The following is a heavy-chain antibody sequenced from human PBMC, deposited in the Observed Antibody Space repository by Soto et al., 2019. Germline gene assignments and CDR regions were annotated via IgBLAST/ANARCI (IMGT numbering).Heavy chain of an antibody. V-gene: IGHV3-23*01. J-gene: IGHJ5*02. D-gene: IGHD5-18*01. CDR2: ISGSGGST. Sequence: EVQLLESWGGLVQPGGSLRLSCAAAGFTFSSYAMSWVRQAPGKGLEWFSAISGSGGSTYYADSVKGRFTISRDNSKNTMYLQMNSLIAEDTTVYYCAKDPADTPRRGWFAPWGQGTLVPGSS. CDR1: GFTFSSYA. CDR3: AKDPADTPRRGWFAP.